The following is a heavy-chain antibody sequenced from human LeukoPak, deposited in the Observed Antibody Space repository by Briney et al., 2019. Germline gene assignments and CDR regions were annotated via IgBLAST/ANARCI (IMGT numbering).Heavy chain of an antibody. CDR2: INLGNGNT. V-gene: IGHV1-3*03. D-gene: IGHD3-10*01. Sequence: GASVKVSCKASGYSFTSYAMHWVRQAPGQRLEWMGWINLGNGNTKYSQKFQGRVTITGDTSASTTYMELRSLRSEDMAMYYCARNYGSGEFDYWGRGTLVTVSS. J-gene: IGHJ4*02. CDR3: ARNYGSGEFDY. CDR1: GYSFTSYA.